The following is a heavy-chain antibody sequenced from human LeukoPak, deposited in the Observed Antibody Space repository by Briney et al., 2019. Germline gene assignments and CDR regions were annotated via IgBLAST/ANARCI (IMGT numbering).Heavy chain of an antibody. Sequence: PGGSLRLSCAASGFTFSRYGMHWVRQAPGKGLGWVAVISNDGSNKYYADSVKGRFTISRDNSKNTLYLQMNSLRAEDTAVYYCAKDFYYDNSGATKIIDYWGQGTLVTVSS. CDR1: GFTFSRYG. V-gene: IGHV3-30*18. CDR3: AKDFYYDNSGATKIIDY. J-gene: IGHJ4*02. CDR2: ISNDGSNK. D-gene: IGHD3-22*01.